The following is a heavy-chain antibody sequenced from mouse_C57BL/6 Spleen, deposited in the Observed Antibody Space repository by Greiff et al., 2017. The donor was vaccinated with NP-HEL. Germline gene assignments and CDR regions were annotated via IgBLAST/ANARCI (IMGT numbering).Heavy chain of an antibody. D-gene: IGHD2-1*01. Sequence: QVQLQQPGAELVRPGTSVKLSCKASGYTFTSYWMHWVKQRPGQGLEWIGVIDPSDSYTNYNQKFKGKATLTVATSSSTAYMQISSLTSEDSAVYYCARRYYGNYYAMDYWGQGTSVTVSS. V-gene: IGHV1-59*01. CDR2: IDPSDSYT. CDR1: GYTFTSYW. CDR3: ARRYYGNYYAMDY. J-gene: IGHJ4*01.